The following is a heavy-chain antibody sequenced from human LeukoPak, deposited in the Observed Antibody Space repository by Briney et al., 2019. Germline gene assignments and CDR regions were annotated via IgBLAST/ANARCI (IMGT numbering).Heavy chain of an antibody. D-gene: IGHD3-10*01. CDR3: ARRDYHGSGSPDF. V-gene: IGHV3-20*04. CDR1: GFTFHDYD. CDR2: INWNGDRT. Sequence: PGGSLRLSCAASGFTFHDYDMSWVRQSPGKGLEWVSGINWNGDRTGYADSVKGRFTISRDNAKKSLYLQMNSLRAEDTALYYCARRDYHGSGSPDFWGQGTLVTVSS. J-gene: IGHJ4*02.